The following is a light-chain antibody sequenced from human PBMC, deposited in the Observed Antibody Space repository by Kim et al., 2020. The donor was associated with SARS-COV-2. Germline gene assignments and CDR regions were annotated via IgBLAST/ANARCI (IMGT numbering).Light chain of an antibody. CDR2: NS. CDR3: AAWDDSLSGVV. J-gene: IGLJ2*01. Sequence: PGQRVTNSCSGSSSNIGKNYLYWYQQLPGMAPKLLIYNSQRPSGVPDRFSGSKSGTSASLAISGLRSGDEGDYYCAAWDDSLSGVVFGGGTQLTVL. CDR1: SSNIGKNY. V-gene: IGLV1-47*01.